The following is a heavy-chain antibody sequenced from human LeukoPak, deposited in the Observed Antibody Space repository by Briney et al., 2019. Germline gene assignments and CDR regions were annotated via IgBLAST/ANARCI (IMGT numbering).Heavy chain of an antibody. CDR3: ARGLPLVHPDAFDI. J-gene: IGHJ3*02. D-gene: IGHD6-13*01. CDR2: ISSSSSTI. V-gene: IGHV3-48*04. CDR1: GFTFSSYS. Sequence: GGSLRLSCAASGFTFSSYSMNWVRQAPGKGLEWVSYISSSSSTIYYADSVKGRFTISRDNAKNSLYLQMNSLRAKDTAVYSCARGLPLVHPDAFDIWGQGTMVTVSS.